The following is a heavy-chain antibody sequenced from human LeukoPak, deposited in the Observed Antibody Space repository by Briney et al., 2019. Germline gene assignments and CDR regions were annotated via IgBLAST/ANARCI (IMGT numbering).Heavy chain of an antibody. CDR1: GYTFTGYY. J-gene: IGHJ4*02. D-gene: IGHD3-9*01. V-gene: IGHV1-2*02. CDR3: ARDWGVHFDWLLDSEYYSDY. Sequence: GASVKVSCKASGYTFTGYYMHWVRQAPGQGLEWMGWINPNSGGTNYAQKFQGRVTMTRDTSISTAYMELSRLRSDDTAVYYCARDWGVHFDWLLDSEYYSDYWGQGTLVTVSS. CDR2: INPNSGGT.